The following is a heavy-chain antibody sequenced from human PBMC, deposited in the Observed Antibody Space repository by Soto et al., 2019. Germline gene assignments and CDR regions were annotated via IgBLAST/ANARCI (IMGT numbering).Heavy chain of an antibody. CDR2: INPNGGVT. Sequence: GASVKVSCKTSGDIFNDYYIHWVRQAPGQGLEWMGWINPNGGVTKYAQKFRGRVTVTRDTSIRTVYMELSSLRSDDTAVYYCARESGGATATLDYYYFYMDVWGKGTTVTVSS. D-gene: IGHD5-12*01. J-gene: IGHJ6*03. V-gene: IGHV1-2*02. CDR3: ARESGGATATLDYYYFYMDV. CDR1: GDIFNDYY.